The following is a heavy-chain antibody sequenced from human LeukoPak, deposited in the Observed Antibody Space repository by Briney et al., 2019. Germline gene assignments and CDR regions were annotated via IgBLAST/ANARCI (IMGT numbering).Heavy chain of an antibody. D-gene: IGHD6-19*01. Sequence: PGGSLRLSCAASGFTFSSYAMSWVRQAPGEGLEWVSAISGSGGSTYYADSVKGRFAISRDNSKNTLYLQMNSLRAEDTAVYYCAKEEYSSGWNFDYWGQGTLVTVSS. CDR1: GFTFSSYA. J-gene: IGHJ4*02. CDR2: ISGSGGST. V-gene: IGHV3-23*01. CDR3: AKEEYSSGWNFDY.